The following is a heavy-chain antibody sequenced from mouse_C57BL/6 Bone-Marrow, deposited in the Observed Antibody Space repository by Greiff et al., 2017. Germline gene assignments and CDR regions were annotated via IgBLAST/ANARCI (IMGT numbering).Heavy chain of an antibody. J-gene: IGHJ2*01. V-gene: IGHV1-26*01. CDR2: INPNNGGT. CDR3: ARRDLAGVDLGY. Sequence: EVQLQQSGPELVKPGASVKISCKASGYTFTDYYMNWVKQSHGKSLEWIGDINPNNGGTSYNQKFKGKATLTVDKSSSTAYMELRSLTSEDSAVYYCARRDLAGVDLGYWGQGTTLTVSS. CDR1: GYTFTDYY. D-gene: IGHD1-1*01.